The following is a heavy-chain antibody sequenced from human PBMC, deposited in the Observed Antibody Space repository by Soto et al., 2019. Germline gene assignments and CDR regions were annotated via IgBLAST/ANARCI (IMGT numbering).Heavy chain of an antibody. J-gene: IGHJ4*02. CDR2: ISDSGKTT. D-gene: IGHD3-16*02. CDR3: AKLGGPLFFGVVITEDYFDH. CDR1: GFTFSNYA. V-gene: IGHV3-23*01. Sequence: GGSLRLSCAASGFTFSNYAMSWVRQAPGKGLEWVSSISDSGKTTNYAYHLKGRFTISRGNSKNSLYLQMNSLRVDDTAVYYCAKLGGPLFFGVVITEDYFDHWGQGTLVTVSS.